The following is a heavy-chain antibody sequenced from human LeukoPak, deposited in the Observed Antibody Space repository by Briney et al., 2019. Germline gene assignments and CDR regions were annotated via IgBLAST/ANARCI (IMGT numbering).Heavy chain of an antibody. CDR1: GFTFSSYG. V-gene: IGHV3-33*06. CDR3: AKEYGSGSYPN. D-gene: IGHD3-10*01. CDR2: IWYDRSNK. J-gene: IGHJ4*02. Sequence: GGSLRLSCAASGFTFSSYGMHWVRQAPGKGLEGVAVIWYDRSNKYYADSVKGRFTISRDNSKNTLYLQMNSLRAEDTAVYYCAKEYGSGSYPNWGQGTLVTVSS.